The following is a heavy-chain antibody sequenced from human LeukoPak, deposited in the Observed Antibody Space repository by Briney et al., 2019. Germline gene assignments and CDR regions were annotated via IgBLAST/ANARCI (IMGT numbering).Heavy chain of an antibody. CDR2: INHSGST. V-gene: IGHV4-4*02. D-gene: IGHD6-19*01. Sequence: SGTLSLTCAVSGGSISSSNWWSWVRQPPGKGLEWIGEINHSGSTNYNPSLKSRVTISVDTSKNQFSLKLSSVTAADTAVYYCARDPSRDSSGWYYAFDIWGQGTMVTVSS. CDR1: GGSISSSNW. J-gene: IGHJ3*02. CDR3: ARDPSRDSSGWYYAFDI.